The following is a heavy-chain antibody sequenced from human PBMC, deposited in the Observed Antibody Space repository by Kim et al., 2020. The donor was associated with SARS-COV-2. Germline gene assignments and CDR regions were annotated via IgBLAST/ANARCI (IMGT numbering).Heavy chain of an antibody. V-gene: IGHV4-31*03. Sequence: SETLSLTCTVSGGSISSGGYYWSWIRQHPGKGLEWIGYIYYSGSTYYNPSLKSRVTISVDTSKNQFSLKLSSVTAADTAVYYCARARSGSPIDYWGQGTLVTVSS. CDR3: ARARSGSPIDY. CDR1: GGSISSGGYY. CDR2: IYYSGST. D-gene: IGHD1-26*01. J-gene: IGHJ4*02.